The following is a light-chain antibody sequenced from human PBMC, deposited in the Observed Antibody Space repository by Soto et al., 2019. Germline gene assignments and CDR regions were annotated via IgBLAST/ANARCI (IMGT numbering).Light chain of an antibody. CDR2: WAS. V-gene: IGKV4-1*01. Sequence: DIEMTQSPDSLAVSLGERATINCKSSQSVLYSSNNKNYLAWYQQKPGQPPKLLIYWASTRESGVPDRFSGSGSGTDFTLTISSLQAEDVAVYHCQQYYNTPPTFGQGTRVDI. J-gene: IGKJ3*01. CDR3: QQYYNTPPT. CDR1: QSVLYSSNNKNY.